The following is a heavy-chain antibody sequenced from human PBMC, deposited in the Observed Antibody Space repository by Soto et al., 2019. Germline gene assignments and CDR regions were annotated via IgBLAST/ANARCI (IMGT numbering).Heavy chain of an antibody. CDR2: IIPIFGTA. Sequence: SVEVSCRASGGTFSSYAISWVRQAPGQGLEWMGGIIPIFGTANYAQKFQGRVTITADESTSTAYMELSSLRSEDTAVYYCAMDWNSSPMGAFDIWGQGTMVTVS. D-gene: IGHD6-13*01. V-gene: IGHV1-69*13. J-gene: IGHJ3*02. CDR3: AMDWNSSPMGAFDI. CDR1: GGTFSSYA.